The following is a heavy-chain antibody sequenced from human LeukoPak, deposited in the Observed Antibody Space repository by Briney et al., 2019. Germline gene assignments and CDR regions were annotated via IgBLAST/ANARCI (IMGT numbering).Heavy chain of an antibody. CDR3: AKGRTGFSYGYGIDY. V-gene: IGHV3-21*04. J-gene: IGHJ4*02. CDR2: ISNSSSYI. D-gene: IGHD5-18*01. CDR1: GFSFSTYT. Sequence: GGSLRLSCAGSGFSFSTYTMNWVRQAPGKGLEWVSSISNSSSYIYYADSVKGRFTISRDNAKNSLYLQMNSLRAEDTALYYCAKGRTGFSYGYGIDYWGQGTLVTVSS.